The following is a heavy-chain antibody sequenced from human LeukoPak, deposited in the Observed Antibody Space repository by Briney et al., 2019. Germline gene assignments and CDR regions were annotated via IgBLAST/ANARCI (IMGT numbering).Heavy chain of an antibody. CDR1: GGSISSTSYY. J-gene: IGHJ5*02. V-gene: IGHV4-39*07. D-gene: IGHD4-11*01. CDR3: ARAWTTVTTFSFDP. Sequence: SETLSLTCNVSGGSISSTSYYWGWIRQPPGKGLEWIGTIYYSGSTYYNPSLKSRVTISVDTSKNQFSLKLSSVTAADTAVYYCARAWTTVTTFSFDPWGQGTLVTVSS. CDR2: IYYSGST.